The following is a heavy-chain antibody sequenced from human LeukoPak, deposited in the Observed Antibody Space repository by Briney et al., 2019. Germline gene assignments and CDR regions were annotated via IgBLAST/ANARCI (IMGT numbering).Heavy chain of an antibody. D-gene: IGHD6-19*01. Sequence: PGGSLRLSCAASGFTFSSYWMSWVRRAPGKGLEWVANIKQDGSEKYYVDSVKGRFTISRDNAKNSLYLQMNSLRAEDTAVYYCARDRQRFYSSGWYPDWFDPWGQGTLVTVSS. J-gene: IGHJ5*02. CDR1: GFTFSSYW. CDR3: ARDRQRFYSSGWYPDWFDP. V-gene: IGHV3-7*01. CDR2: IKQDGSEK.